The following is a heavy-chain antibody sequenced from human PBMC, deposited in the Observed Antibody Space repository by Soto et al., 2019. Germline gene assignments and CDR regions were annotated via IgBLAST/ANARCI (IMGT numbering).Heavy chain of an antibody. D-gene: IGHD6-19*01. CDR2: ITPFNGNT. V-gene: IGHV1-45*02. J-gene: IGHJ6*02. Sequence: QMQLVQSGAEVKKTGSSVKVSCKASGYTFTYRYLHWVRQAPGQALEWMGWITPFNGNTNYAQKFQDRVNITRDRSMSTAYMELSSLRSEDTAMYYCARSGIAVAGTDYYYGMDVWGQGTTVTVSS. CDR3: ARSGIAVAGTDYYYGMDV. CDR1: GYTFTYRY.